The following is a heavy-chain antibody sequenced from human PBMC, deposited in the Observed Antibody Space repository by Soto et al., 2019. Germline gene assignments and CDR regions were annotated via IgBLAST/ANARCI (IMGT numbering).Heavy chain of an antibody. CDR2: ISYDGSNK. J-gene: IGHJ6*02. V-gene: IGHV3-30-3*01. CDR3: AREAPHHYGMDV. CDR1: GFTFSSYA. Sequence: QVQLVESGGGVVQPGRSLRLSCAASGFTFSSYAMHWVRQAPGKGLEWVAVISYDGSNKYYADSVKGRFTISRDNSKNTLYLQMNSLRAEDTAVYYCAREAPHHYGMDVWGQGTTVTVSS.